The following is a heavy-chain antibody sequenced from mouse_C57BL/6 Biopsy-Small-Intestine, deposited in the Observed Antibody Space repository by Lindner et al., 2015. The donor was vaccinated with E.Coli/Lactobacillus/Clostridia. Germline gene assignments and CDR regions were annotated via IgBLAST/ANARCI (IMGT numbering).Heavy chain of an antibody. CDR3: ARGDGYYRDNAMDY. D-gene: IGHD2-3*01. Sequence: VQLQESGGGLVKPGGSRKLSCAASGFTFSDYGMHWVRQAPEKGLEWVAYISSGSSTIYYADTVKGRFTISRDNAKNTQFLQMTSLRSEDTAMYYCARGDGYYRDNAMDYWGQGTSVTVSS. V-gene: IGHV5-17*01. CDR2: ISSGSSTI. CDR1: GFTFSDYG. J-gene: IGHJ4*01.